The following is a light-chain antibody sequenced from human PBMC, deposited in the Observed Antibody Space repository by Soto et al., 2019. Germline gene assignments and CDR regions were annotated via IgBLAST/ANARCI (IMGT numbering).Light chain of an antibody. CDR1: HTISNW. CDR2: KAS. Sequence: DIQMTQSPSTLSASVGDRVAITCRASHTISNWLVWYQQKPGQAPKLLIYKASNLETGVPSRFGGSGSGTEFTLTISGLQPDDFATYYCQQYNSYSEYTFGQGTKLEI. CDR3: QQYNSYSEYT. V-gene: IGKV1-5*03. J-gene: IGKJ2*01.